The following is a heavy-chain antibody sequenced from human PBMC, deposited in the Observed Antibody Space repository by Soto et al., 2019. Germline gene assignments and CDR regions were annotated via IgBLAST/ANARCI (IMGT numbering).Heavy chain of an antibody. CDR2: IIPIFGTA. V-gene: IGHV1-69*01. Sequence: QVQLVQSGAEVKKPGSSVKVSCKASGGTFSSYAISWVRQAPGQGLEWMGGIIPIFGTANYAQKFQGRVTITADESTSTAYMELSSLRSEDTAVYYCARDSYYYDSSGYNRFDPWGQGTLVTVSS. CDR1: GGTFSSYA. J-gene: IGHJ5*02. D-gene: IGHD3-22*01. CDR3: ARDSYYYDSSGYNRFDP.